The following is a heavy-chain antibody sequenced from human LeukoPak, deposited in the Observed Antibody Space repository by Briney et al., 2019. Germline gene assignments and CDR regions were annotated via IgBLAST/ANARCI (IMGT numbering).Heavy chain of an antibody. V-gene: IGHV3-21*01. CDR1: GFTFDTYS. CDR2: ISSSSSYI. D-gene: IGHD1-1*01. CDR3: ARSPGATWSFDY. Sequence: GGSLRLSCAASGFTFDTYSMNWVRQAPGKGPEWVSSISSSSSYIYYADSVKGRFTISRDNAKNSLYLQMNSLRAEDTAVYYCARSPGATWSFDYWGQGTLVAVSS. J-gene: IGHJ4*02.